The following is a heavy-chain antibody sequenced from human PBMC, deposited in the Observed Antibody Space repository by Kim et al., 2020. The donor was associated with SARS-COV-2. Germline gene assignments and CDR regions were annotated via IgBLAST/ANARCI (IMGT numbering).Heavy chain of an antibody. CDR1: GYTVNSYA. J-gene: IGHJ3*02. CDR3: ARGNDVFDI. V-gene: IGHV7-4-1*02. CDR2: INTNAGNP. Sequence: ASVKVSCKASGYTVNSYAMNWVRQAPGQGLEWMGWINTNAGNPTYAQGFTGRFVFSLDTSVSTTYLQISSLKAEDTAVYYCARGNDVFDIWGQGTMVTVSS.